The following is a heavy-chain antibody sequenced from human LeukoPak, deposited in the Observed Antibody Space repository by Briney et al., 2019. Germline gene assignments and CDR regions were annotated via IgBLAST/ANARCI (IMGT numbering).Heavy chain of an antibody. V-gene: IGHV1-2*02. Sequence: ASVKVSCKASGYTFTSYYMHWVRQAPGQGLEWMGWINPNSGGTNYAQKFQGRVTMTRDTSISTAYMELSRLRSDDTAVYYCARGGYFISYYYYYGMDVWGQGTTVTVSS. CDR2: INPNSGGT. J-gene: IGHJ6*02. D-gene: IGHD3-22*01. CDR3: ARGGYFISYYYYYGMDV. CDR1: GYTFTSYY.